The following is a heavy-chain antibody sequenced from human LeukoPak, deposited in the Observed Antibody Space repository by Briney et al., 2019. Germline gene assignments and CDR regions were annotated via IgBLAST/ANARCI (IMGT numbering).Heavy chain of an antibody. CDR1: GFTFSSYG. V-gene: IGHV3-33*01. Sequence: PGRSLRLSCAASGFTFSSYGMHWVRQAPGKGLEWVTVIWYDGSNKYYADSVKGRFTISRDNSKNTLYLQMNSLRGEDTAVYYCARDRGHMDVWGRGTTVTVSS. CDR2: IWYDGSNK. CDR3: ARDRGHMDV. J-gene: IGHJ6*03. D-gene: IGHD3-10*01.